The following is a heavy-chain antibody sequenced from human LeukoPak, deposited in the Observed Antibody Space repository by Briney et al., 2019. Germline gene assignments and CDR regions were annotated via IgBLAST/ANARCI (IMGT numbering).Heavy chain of an antibody. Sequence: HPGGSLRLSCTASGFTFDDYAMHWVRQAPGKGLEWVSGISWNGASIEYADSVKGRFTISRDNAKNSLYLQMNSLRAEDTALYYCAKDYDYVWGSYRSSFDSWGQGTLVTVSS. J-gene: IGHJ4*02. V-gene: IGHV3-9*01. CDR1: GFTFDDYA. CDR2: ISWNGASI. CDR3: AKDYDYVWGSYRSSFDS. D-gene: IGHD3-16*02.